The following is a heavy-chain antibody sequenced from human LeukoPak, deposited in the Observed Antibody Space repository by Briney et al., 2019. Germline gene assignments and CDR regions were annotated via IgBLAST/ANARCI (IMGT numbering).Heavy chain of an antibody. D-gene: IGHD6-19*01. Sequence: ASVRVSCKASGYTFTDFYLHWVRQAPGQGLVWMGWINPYSGDTRYAEKFQGRVTMTRDTSNSTVYMEVNSLKSGDTAVYYCARLPVTGSGDYWGQGTLVVVSS. CDR3: ARLPVTGSGDY. CDR2: INPYSGDT. V-gene: IGHV1-2*02. CDR1: GYTFTDFY. J-gene: IGHJ4*02.